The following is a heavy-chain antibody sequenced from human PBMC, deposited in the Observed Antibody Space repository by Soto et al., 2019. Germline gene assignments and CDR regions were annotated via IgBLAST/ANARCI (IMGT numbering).Heavy chain of an antibody. CDR3: PPPGLILRFLEWQPYYFDY. D-gene: IGHD3-3*01. CDR2: ISGSGGST. J-gene: IGHJ4*02. V-gene: IGHV3-23*01. Sequence: GGSLRLSCAASGFTFSSYAMSWVRQAPGKGLEWVSAISGSGGSTYYADSVKGRFTISRDNSKNTLYLQMNSLRAEDTAVYYCPPPGLILRFLEWQPYYFDYWARGSRVTVSS. CDR1: GFTFSSYA.